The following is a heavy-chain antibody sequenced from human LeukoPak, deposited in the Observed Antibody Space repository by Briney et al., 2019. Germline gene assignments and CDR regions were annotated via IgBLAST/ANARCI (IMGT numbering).Heavy chain of an antibody. CDR3: AVVVPAAIAGDHDAFDI. D-gene: IGHD2-2*01. Sequence: PGGSLRLSCAASGFTFSDYYMSWIRQAPGKGLEWVSYISSSGSTIYYADSVKGRFTISRDNAKNSLYLQMNSLRAEDTAVYYCAVVVPAAIAGDHDAFDIWGQGTMVTVSS. CDR1: GFTFSDYY. V-gene: IGHV3-11*01. J-gene: IGHJ3*02. CDR2: ISSSGSTI.